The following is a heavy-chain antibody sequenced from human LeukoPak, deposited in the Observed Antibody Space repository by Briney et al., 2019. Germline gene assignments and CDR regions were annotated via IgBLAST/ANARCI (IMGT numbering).Heavy chain of an antibody. V-gene: IGHV3-23*01. CDR2: TSSSDAGT. CDR3: ARETNGEDCSSTSCYVNGGYYYYYYMDV. Sequence: PGGSLRLSCAASGFTLSTYAMSWVRQTPGKGLEWVAATSSSDAGTYHADSVRGRFTISRDNSKNTLYLQMNSLRAEDTAVYYCARETNGEDCSSTSCYVNGGYYYYYYMDVWGKGTTVTISS. CDR1: GFTLSTYA. J-gene: IGHJ6*03. D-gene: IGHD2-2*01.